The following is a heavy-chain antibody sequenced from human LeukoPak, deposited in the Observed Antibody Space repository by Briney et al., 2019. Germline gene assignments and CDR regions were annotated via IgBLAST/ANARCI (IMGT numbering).Heavy chain of an antibody. CDR3: ARADYGDLDY. D-gene: IGHD4-17*01. CDR1: GDIITNYD. J-gene: IGHJ4*02. Sequence: ASVKVSCKASGDIITNYDIDWVRQATGQGLEWMGWMNPNSGNTGFAQKFQGRVTMTRSTSISTAYMELSGLRSEDTATYYCARADYGDLDYWGQGTLVTVSS. CDR2: MNPNSGNT. V-gene: IGHV1-8*01.